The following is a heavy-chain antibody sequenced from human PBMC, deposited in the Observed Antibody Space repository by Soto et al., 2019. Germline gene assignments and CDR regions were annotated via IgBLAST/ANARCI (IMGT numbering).Heavy chain of an antibody. CDR2: LSNTGGTT. D-gene: IGHD6-19*01. CDR3: VKEASGWYSRGSFDF. CDR1: GFTFNDYD. J-gene: IGHJ3*01. V-gene: IGHV3-23*01. Sequence: EVHLLESGGNLVQPGVSLRLFCAASGFTFNDYDMNWVRQAPGKGLEWVSFLSNTGGTTYYADSVKGRFTISRDSSKSTMYLQMNSLRAEDTAIYYCVKEASGWYSRGSFDFWGRGTMVTVSS.